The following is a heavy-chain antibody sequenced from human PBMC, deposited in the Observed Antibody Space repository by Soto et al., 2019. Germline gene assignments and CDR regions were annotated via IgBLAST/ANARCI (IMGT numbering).Heavy chain of an antibody. V-gene: IGHV4-4*02. CDR2: TYHSGTT. CDR1: GDSINNSHW. D-gene: IGHD6-13*01. Sequence: QVQLQESGPGLVQPSGTLSLTCAVSGDSINNSHWWSWVRQTPGKGLEWIGETYHSGTTNYNPSLKPRVTISIDKSKNQFSLKMNSVNAADTAVYYCAREVNSSPARGPNWFDPWGQGTLVTVSS. J-gene: IGHJ5*02. CDR3: AREVNSSPARGPNWFDP.